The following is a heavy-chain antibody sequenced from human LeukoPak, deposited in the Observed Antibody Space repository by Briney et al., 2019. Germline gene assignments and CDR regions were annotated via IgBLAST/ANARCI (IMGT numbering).Heavy chain of an antibody. D-gene: IGHD2-15*01. J-gene: IGHJ6*02. CDR2: INSDGSST. V-gene: IGHV3-74*01. Sequence: GGSLRLSCAASGFTFSSYWMHWVRQAPGKGLVWVSRINSDGSSTSYADSVKGRFTISRDNAKNTLYLQMNSLRAEDTAVYYCASNLVGRSHYYYYYGMDVWGQGTTVTVSS. CDR1: GFTFSSYW. CDR3: ASNLVGRSHYYYYYGMDV.